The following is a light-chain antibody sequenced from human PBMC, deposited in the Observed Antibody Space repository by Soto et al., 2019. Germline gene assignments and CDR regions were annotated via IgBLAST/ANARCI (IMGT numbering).Light chain of an antibody. CDR3: CAFTSAGTWV. CDR1: SSDVDNYNY. CDR2: EVS. J-gene: IGLJ3*02. Sequence: QSVLTQPASVSGSPGQSITISCTGTSSDVDNYNYVSWYQHHPGKAPKLMIYEVSNRPSGVSNRFSGSKSGNTASLTISGLQAEDEADYYCCAFTSAGTWVFGGGTKLTVL. V-gene: IGLV2-14*01.